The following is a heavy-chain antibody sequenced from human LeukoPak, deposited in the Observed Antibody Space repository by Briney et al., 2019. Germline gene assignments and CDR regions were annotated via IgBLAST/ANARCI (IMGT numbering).Heavy chain of an antibody. CDR1: GFTFSSYW. J-gene: IGHJ4*02. CDR2: IKQDGSEK. CDR3: ARHKDNDYGDYGLTFDY. D-gene: IGHD4-17*01. V-gene: IGHV3-7*01. Sequence: GGSLRLSCAASGFTFSSYWMSWVRQAPGKGLEWVANIKQDGSEKYYVDSVKGRFTISRDNAKNSLYLQMNSLRAEDTAVYYCARHKDNDYGDYGLTFDYWGQGTLVTVSS.